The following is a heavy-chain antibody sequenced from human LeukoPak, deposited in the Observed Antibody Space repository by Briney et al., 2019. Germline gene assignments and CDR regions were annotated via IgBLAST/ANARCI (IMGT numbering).Heavy chain of an antibody. J-gene: IGHJ4*02. CDR1: GFAFSSYG. CDR2: ISYDGSNK. D-gene: IGHD3-22*01. Sequence: GGSLRLSCAASGFAFSSYGMHWVRQAPGKGLEWVADISYDGSNKHYADLVEGRFTISRDNSKNTLYLQMNSLRAEDTAVYYCARDRDGTAYYPLDFRGQGTLVTVSS. CDR3: ARDRDGTAYYPLDF. V-gene: IGHV3-30*03.